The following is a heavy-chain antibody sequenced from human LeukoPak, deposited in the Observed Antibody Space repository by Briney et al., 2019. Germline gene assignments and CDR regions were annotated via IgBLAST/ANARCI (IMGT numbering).Heavy chain of an antibody. CDR1: GGSISSYY. CDR2: IYYSVST. CDR3: ARHSHGSSEY. D-gene: IGHD3-10*01. Sequence: SETLSLTCTVSGGSISSYYWSWIRQPPGKGLEWIGYIYYSVSTNYNPSLKSRVTISVDTSKNQFSLKLSSVTAADTAVYYCARHSHGSSEYWGQGTLVTVSS. V-gene: IGHV4-59*08. J-gene: IGHJ4*02.